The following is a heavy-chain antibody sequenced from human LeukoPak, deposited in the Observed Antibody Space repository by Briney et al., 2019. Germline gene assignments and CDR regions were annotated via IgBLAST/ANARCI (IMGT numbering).Heavy chain of an antibody. CDR3: RLDSSEDY. D-gene: IGHD3-22*01. CDR1: GNYW. Sequence: SGGSLRLSCAASGNYWMHWVRQAPGKGLVWVSHINSDGSWTSYADSVKGRFTISRDNSKNTLYLQMNSLRAEDTAVYYCRLDSSEDYWGQGTLVTVTS. J-gene: IGHJ4*02. V-gene: IGHV3-74*01. CDR2: INSDGSWT.